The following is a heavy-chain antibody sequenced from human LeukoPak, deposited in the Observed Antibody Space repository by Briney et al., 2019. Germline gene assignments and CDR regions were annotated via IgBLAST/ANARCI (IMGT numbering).Heavy chain of an antibody. D-gene: IGHD1-26*01. CDR3: AGGGWEGGSYLPAQFDY. V-gene: IGHV4-4*07. Sequence: PSETLSLTCTVSGGSISSYYWSCIRQPAGKGLEWIGRIYTRGSNNYHPSLKSRVTMSVDTSKNQFSLKLSSVTAADTAVYYGAGGGWEGGSYLPAQFDYWGQGTLVTVSS. CDR1: GGSISSYY. CDR2: IYTRGSN. J-gene: IGHJ4*02.